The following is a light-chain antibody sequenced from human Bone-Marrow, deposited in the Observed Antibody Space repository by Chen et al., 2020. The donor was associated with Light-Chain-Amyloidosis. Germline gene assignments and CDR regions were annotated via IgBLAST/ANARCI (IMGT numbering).Light chain of an antibody. V-gene: IGLV1-51*02. CDR1: NSNIGINY. CDR2: ENN. Sequence: QPVLMPPPSVSAAPGQKVTISSSGSNSNIGINYVSWYHQLPGTSPKLPIYENNQLPSEIPDRFSVSKSDTSATLGVAGLQTGDEADYYCATWDSSLTVWMFGGGTKLTVL. CDR3: ATWDSSLTVWM. J-gene: IGLJ3*02.